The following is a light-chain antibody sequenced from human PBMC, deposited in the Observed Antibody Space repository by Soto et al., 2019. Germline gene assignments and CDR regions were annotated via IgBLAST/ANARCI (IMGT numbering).Light chain of an antibody. J-gene: IGKJ4*01. V-gene: IGKV3-20*01. CDR2: DAS. CDR1: QSVRNNY. Sequence: EIVLTQSPDTLSLSPGERATLSCRASQSVRNNYLAWYQQKPGQAPRFLIYDASSRSTGIPDRFSGSGSGTDFTLTISSLEPEDFAVYYCQHYGRSPLTFGGGTKVEIK. CDR3: QHYGRSPLT.